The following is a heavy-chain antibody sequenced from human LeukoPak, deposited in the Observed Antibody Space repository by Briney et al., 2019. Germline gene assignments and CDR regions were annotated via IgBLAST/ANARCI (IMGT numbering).Heavy chain of an antibody. CDR2: INSDGSGT. CDR1: GFTFSRYW. Sequence: GGSLRLSCAASGFTFSRYWMHWVRQAPGKGLVWVSRINSDGSGTMYADSVKGRFTISRDNAKNTLYLQMNSLRAEDTVVYYCARAGGPEGWFDPWGQGTLVTVSS. V-gene: IGHV3-74*03. CDR3: ARAGGPEGWFDP. D-gene: IGHD3-10*01. J-gene: IGHJ5*02.